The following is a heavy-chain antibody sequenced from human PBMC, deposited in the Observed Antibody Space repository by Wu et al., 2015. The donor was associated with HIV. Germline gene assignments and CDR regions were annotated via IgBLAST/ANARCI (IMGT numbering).Heavy chain of an antibody. CDR3: ARDEGCNSPMCFLFDY. J-gene: IGHJ4*02. D-gene: IGHD2/OR15-2a*01. CDR1: GATFKSYA. Sequence: QVQLLQSGAEVKNPGSSVRVSCKASGATFKSYALSWVRQAPGQGLEWMGRLIPMYGAANYAQKFQGRVTITADESTNTAYMDVSGLRSDDTAVYYCARDEGCNSPMCFLFDYWGQGTLVTVSS. V-gene: IGHV1-69*13. CDR2: LIPMYGAA.